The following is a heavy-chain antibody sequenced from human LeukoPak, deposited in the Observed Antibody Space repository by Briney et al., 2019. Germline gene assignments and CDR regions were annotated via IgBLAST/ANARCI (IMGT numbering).Heavy chain of an antibody. J-gene: IGHJ3*02. CDR1: GFTVSSNY. Sequence: GGSLRLSCAASGFTVSSNYMSWVRQAPGKGLEWVSIIYSGGSTFYADSVKGRFTISRDNSKNTLYLQMNSLRAEDTAVYYCARGGIYLSAFDIWGQGKMVTVSS. CDR3: ARGGIYLSAFDI. V-gene: IGHV3-53*01. D-gene: IGHD3-16*01. CDR2: IYSGGST.